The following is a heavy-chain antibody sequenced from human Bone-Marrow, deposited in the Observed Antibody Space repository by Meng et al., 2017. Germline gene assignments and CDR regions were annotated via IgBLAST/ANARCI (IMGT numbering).Heavy chain of an antibody. V-gene: IGHV3-53*01. D-gene: IGHD3-22*01. CDR1: GFTVSSNY. CDR2: IYSGGST. Sequence: GESLKISCAASGFTVSSNYMSWVRQAPGKGLEWVSVIYSGGSTYYADSVKGRFTISRDNSKNTLYLQMNSLRAEDTAVYYCAREGYYYDSSGYYLTPHWYFALWGRGTLVTVSS. CDR3: AREGYYYDSSGYYLTPHWYFAL. J-gene: IGHJ2*01.